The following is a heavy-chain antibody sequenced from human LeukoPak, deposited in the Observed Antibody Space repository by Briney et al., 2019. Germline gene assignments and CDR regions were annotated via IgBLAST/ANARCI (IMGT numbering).Heavy chain of an antibody. CDR1: GFTLSNSA. V-gene: IGHV3-23*01. J-gene: IGHJ4*02. CDR3: TRGLGGYHPHFDY. CDR2: IGGNGDST. D-gene: IGHD1-26*01. Sequence: GGSLRLSCAASGFTLSNSAMSWVRQAPGKGLEWVSSIGGNGDSTYYADSVKGRFTISRDNSKNTLYLQMNSLRGEDTAVYYCTRGLGGYHPHFDYWGQGTLVTVSS.